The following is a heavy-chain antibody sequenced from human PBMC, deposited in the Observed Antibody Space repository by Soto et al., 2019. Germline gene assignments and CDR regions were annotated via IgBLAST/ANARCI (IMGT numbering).Heavy chain of an antibody. D-gene: IGHD2-21*01. CDR3: ARKPPSAIQGWAFGMDV. CDR2: TFSGGNT. J-gene: IGHJ6*02. V-gene: IGHV3-53*02. Sequence: ELQLVETGGGLIQTGGSLRLSCAASGFSISSNYIAWVRQPPGKGLEWVSTTFSGGNTEYAASVKGRCSISRDNYKNTLQPQMDNLRVEDTAVYYCARKPPSAIQGWAFGMDVWGQGTTVSVSS. CDR1: GFSISSNY.